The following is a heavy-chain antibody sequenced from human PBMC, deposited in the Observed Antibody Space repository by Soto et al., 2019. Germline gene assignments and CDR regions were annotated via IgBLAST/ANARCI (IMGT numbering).Heavy chain of an antibody. D-gene: IGHD3-3*01. CDR3: ARGRVLEWSFYYYGMDV. V-gene: IGHV4-34*01. J-gene: IGHJ6*02. CDR1: GGSFSGYY. CDR2: INHSGST. Sequence: SETLSLTCAVYGGSFSGYYWSWIRQPPGKGLEWIGEINHSGSTNYNPSLKSRVTISLDTSKNQFSLKLSSVTAADTAVYYCARGRVLEWSFYYYGMDVWGQGTTVTSP.